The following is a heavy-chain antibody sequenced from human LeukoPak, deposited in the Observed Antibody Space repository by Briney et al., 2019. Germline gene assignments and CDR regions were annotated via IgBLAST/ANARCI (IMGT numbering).Heavy chain of an antibody. CDR2: IDFSSSYI. D-gene: IGHD7-27*01. J-gene: IGHJ6*02. V-gene: IGHV3-21*01. CDR3: ARDGTGFSSGMGV. Sequence: GGSLRLSCAASGFTFGAYAMTWVRQAPGKGLEWVSSIDFSSSYIYYIDSVKGRFTISRDNARNSLYLQMNSLRAEDTAVYYCARDGTGFSSGMGVWGQGTTVTVSS. CDR1: GFTFGAYA.